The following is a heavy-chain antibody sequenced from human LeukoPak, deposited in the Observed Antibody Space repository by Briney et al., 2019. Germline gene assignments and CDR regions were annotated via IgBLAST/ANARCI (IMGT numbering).Heavy chain of an antibody. CDR2: INGDGSIT. J-gene: IGHJ4*02. CDR1: GFTFSSYW. Sequence: GGSLRLSCAASGFTFSSYWMHWVRQAPGKGLLWVSRINGDGSITSTADSVKGRFTISRDNSKNTLYLQMNSLRAEDTAVYYCAKAVAAAGYYFEYWGQGILVTVSS. V-gene: IGHV3-74*01. D-gene: IGHD6-13*01. CDR3: AKAVAAAGYYFEY.